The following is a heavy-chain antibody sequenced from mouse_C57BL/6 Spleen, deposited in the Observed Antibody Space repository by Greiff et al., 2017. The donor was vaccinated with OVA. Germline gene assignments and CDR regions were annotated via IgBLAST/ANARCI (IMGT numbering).Heavy chain of an antibody. Sequence: QVQLQQPGAELVKPGASVKLSCKASGYTFTSYWMHWVKQRPGQGLEWIGMIHSNSGSTNYNEKFKSKATLTVDKSSSTAYMQLSSLTSEDSAVYYCASPLYGSSWFAYWGQGTLVTVSA. CDR3: ASPLYGSSWFAY. V-gene: IGHV1-64*01. J-gene: IGHJ3*01. CDR2: IHSNSGST. D-gene: IGHD1-1*01. CDR1: GYTFTSYW.